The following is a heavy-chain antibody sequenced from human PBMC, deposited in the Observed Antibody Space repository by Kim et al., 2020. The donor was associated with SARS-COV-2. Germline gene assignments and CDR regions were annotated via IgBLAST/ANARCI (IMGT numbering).Heavy chain of an antibody. CDR2: ISINSRTI. D-gene: IGHD6-19*01. Sequence: GGSLRLSCAASGFTFSSYEINWVRQAPGKGLEWLSKISINSRTINYADSVKGRFTISRDNARNSLYLQMNSLRVEDTAVYYCARDLGSSGWYGWFDSWGQGTLVTVSS. J-gene: IGHJ5*01. CDR1: GFTFSSYE. CDR3: ARDLGSSGWYGWFDS. V-gene: IGHV3-48*03.